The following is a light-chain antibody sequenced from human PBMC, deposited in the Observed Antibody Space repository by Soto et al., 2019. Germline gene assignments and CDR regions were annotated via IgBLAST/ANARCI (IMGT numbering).Light chain of an antibody. Sequence: EIVMTQSRASLSVSPGERAIVSCRASQSVSSNLAWYQQKPGQAPRLLIYGASTRATGIPARFSGSGSGTELTLTISSLQSEDFAVYYCQQYNNWPRTFGQGTKVEIK. J-gene: IGKJ1*01. CDR3: QQYNNWPRT. CDR2: GAS. CDR1: QSVSSN. V-gene: IGKV3-15*01.